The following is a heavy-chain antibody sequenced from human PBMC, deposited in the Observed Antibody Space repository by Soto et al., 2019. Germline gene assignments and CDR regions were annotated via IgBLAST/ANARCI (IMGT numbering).Heavy chain of an antibody. CDR2: VFFMGNT. J-gene: IGHJ4*02. CDR3: VRLPFRIAAASHGRSNYLDP. Sequence: PSETLSLTWSVSGGSVTSDSYYWGWFRQAPGTGLERIGDVFFMGNTLYNANYKVRITLSADTSNDQFSQGLDSVTAAATAFYFCVRLPFRIAAASHGRSNYLDPWGPGSLVTVSS. D-gene: IGHD6-25*01. CDR1: GGSVTSDSYY. V-gene: IGHV4-39*01.